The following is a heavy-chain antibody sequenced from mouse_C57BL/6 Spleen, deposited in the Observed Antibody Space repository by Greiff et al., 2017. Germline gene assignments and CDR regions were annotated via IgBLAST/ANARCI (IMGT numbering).Heavy chain of an antibody. CDR1: GYAFTNYL. Sequence: QVQLQQSGAELVRPGTSVKVSCKASGYAFTNYLIAWVKQRPGQGLEWIGVINPGSGGTNYNEKFKGKATLTADKSSSTAYMERRSLTSEDSAVYFCASSYGSSYVNYAMDYWGQGTSVTVSS. J-gene: IGHJ4*01. CDR2: INPGSGGT. CDR3: ASSYGSSYVNYAMDY. D-gene: IGHD1-1*01. V-gene: IGHV1-54*01.